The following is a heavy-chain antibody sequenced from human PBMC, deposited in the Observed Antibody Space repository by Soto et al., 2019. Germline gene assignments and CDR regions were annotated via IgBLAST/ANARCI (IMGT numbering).Heavy chain of an antibody. V-gene: IGHV1-69*13. CDR3: VRGSGSKTSCYKSYY. D-gene: IGHD2-2*02. J-gene: IGHJ6*01. Sequence: SVKVSCKASGGTFSGYAISWVRQAPGQGLEWMGEIIPMFGTSNYAQKFPGRVTITADESTSTASMELSSLRSEDTAVYYGVRGSGSKTSCYKSYY. CDR2: IIPMFGTS. CDR1: GGTFSGYA.